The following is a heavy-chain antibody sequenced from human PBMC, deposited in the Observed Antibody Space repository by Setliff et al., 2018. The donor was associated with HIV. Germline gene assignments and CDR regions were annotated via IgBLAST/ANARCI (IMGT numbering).Heavy chain of an antibody. D-gene: IGHD3-9*01. Sequence: SETLSLTCNVSGGSISGYYWSWVRQPPGKGLEWIGYIYYSGSTNYNPSLRSRVTISVDTSKNQVSLRLTSVTSADTALYYCARERQQYYDILTGFNYYYGMDVWGRGITVTVSS. CDR3: ARERQQYYDILTGFNYYYGMDV. CDR2: IYYSGST. CDR1: GGSISGYY. J-gene: IGHJ6*02. V-gene: IGHV4-59*12.